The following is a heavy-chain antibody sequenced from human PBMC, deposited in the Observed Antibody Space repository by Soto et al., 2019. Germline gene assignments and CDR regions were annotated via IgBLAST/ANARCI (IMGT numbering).Heavy chain of an antibody. CDR1: GDSVSSSSNA. CDR2: TYYRSKWYN. V-gene: IGHV6-1*01. J-gene: IGHJ4*02. D-gene: IGHD5-12*01. CDR3: ARGNYAYDY. Sequence: PSQTLSLTCAISGDSVSSSSNAWTWTRQSPSRGLEWLGRTYYRSKWYNDYALSVRSRVTINPDTSKNQFSLQLNSVTPEDTAVYYCARGNYAYDYWGQGTLVTVSS.